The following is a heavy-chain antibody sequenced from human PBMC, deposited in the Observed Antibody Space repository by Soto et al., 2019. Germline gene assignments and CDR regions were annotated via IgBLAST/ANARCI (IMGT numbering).Heavy chain of an antibody. Sequence: AASVKVSCKVSGYTLTELSMHWVRQAPGKGLEWMGGFDPEDGETIYAQKFQGRVTMAEDTSTDTAYMELSSLRSEDTAVYYCETVFFHGLHEYSSSRPDYYYYYMDVGGKGPRVTVSS. J-gene: IGHJ6*03. V-gene: IGHV1-24*01. CDR1: GYTLTELS. CDR3: ETVFFHGLHEYSSSRPDYYYYYMDV. CDR2: FDPEDGET. D-gene: IGHD6-6*01.